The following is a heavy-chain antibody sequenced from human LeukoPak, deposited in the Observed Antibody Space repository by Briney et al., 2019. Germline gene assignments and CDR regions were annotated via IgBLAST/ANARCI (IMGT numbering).Heavy chain of an antibody. CDR1: AFTFRNFG. Sequence: GGSLRLSCVGSAFTFRNFGMHWIRQAPGKGLEWVAGISYDGRNIYYSDSVRGRFTISRDNPKNTLYLQMNSLRAEDTAVYYCARDLGQYYDTSDNWFDPWGQGTLVTVSS. D-gene: IGHD3-22*01. CDR2: ISYDGRNI. CDR3: ARDLGQYYDTSDNWFDP. J-gene: IGHJ5*02. V-gene: IGHV3-30*03.